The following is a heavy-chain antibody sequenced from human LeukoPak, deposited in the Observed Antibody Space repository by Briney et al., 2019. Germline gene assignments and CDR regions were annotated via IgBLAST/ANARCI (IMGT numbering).Heavy chain of an antibody. V-gene: IGHV4-39*07. CDR2: IFNGGRT. CDR3: ARSLQSFDI. Sequence: SETLSLTCTVSGDSISSSTYYWGWIRQPPGKGLEWIVSIFNGGRTYYNPSLKSRVTISLDTSKNQFSLKLRSVTAADTAVYYCARSLQSFDIWAKGQWSPSLQ. CDR1: GDSISSSTYY. J-gene: IGHJ3*02. D-gene: IGHD5-24*01.